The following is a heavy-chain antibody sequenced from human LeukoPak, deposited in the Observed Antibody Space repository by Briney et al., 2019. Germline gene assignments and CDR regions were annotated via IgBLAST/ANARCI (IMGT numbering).Heavy chain of an antibody. CDR1: GGSISSYY. Sequence: SETLSLTCTVSGGSISSYYWGWIRQPPGKGLEWIGYIYYSGSTNYNPSLKSRVTISVDTSKSQFSLKLSSVTAADTAVYYCARQYYYGSGSYYDLWGQGTLVTVSS. J-gene: IGHJ4*02. D-gene: IGHD3-10*01. V-gene: IGHV4-59*01. CDR3: ARQYYYGSGSYYDL. CDR2: IYYSGST.